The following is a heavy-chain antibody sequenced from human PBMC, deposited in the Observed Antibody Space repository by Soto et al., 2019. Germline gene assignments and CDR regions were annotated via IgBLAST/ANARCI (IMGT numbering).Heavy chain of an antibody. Sequence: LRLSCAASRFKFSDYSMNWVRQAPGKGLEWVSSISPRSAYIHYADAVKGRFIISRDDGKNALILQMNSLRAEDTAVYYCATLIKTYYDDSSGYSQDYWGQGTLVTVSS. CDR1: RFKFSDYS. J-gene: IGHJ4*02. D-gene: IGHD3-22*01. CDR3: ATLIKTYYDDSSGYSQDY. V-gene: IGHV3-21*01. CDR2: ISPRSAYI.